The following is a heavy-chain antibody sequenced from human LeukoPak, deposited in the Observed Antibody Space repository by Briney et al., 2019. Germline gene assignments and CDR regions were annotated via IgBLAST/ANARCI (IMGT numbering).Heavy chain of an antibody. J-gene: IGHJ6*03. CDR2: IYYSGST. V-gene: IGHV4-39*07. CDR1: GGSISSNSYY. Sequence: SETLSLTCTVSGGSISSNSYYWGWIRQPPGKGLEWIGSIYYSGSTYYNPSLKSRVTISIDTSKNQFSLKLRSVTAADTAVYYCAGDRSYVDVWGKGTTVTVSS. CDR3: AGDRSYVDV.